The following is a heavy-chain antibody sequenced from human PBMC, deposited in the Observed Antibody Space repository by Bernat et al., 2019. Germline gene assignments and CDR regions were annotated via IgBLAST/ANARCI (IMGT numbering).Heavy chain of an antibody. CDR1: GYTFTSYG. Sequence: QVQLVQSGAEVKKPGASVKVSCKASGYTFTSYGISWVRQAPGQGLEWMGWISAYNGNTTYAQKLQGRVTMTTDTSTSTAYMELRSLRSDDTAVYYCARGSYYDFWSGYYNDAFDIWGQGTMVTVSS. CDR2: ISAYNGNT. V-gene: IGHV1-18*01. J-gene: IGHJ3*02. D-gene: IGHD3-3*01. CDR3: ARGSYYDFWSGYYNDAFDI.